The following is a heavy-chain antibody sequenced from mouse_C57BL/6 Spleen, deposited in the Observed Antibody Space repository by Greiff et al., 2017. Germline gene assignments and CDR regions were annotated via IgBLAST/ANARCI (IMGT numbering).Heavy chain of an antibody. Sequence: QVQLQQPGAELVKPGASVKMSCKASGYTFTSYWITWVKQRPGQGLEWIGDIYPGSGSTNYNEKFKSKATLTVDTSSSTAYMQLSSLTSEDSAVYYWARRGDLLRHADYWGQGTTLTVSS. CDR2: IYPGSGST. CDR3: ARRGDLLRHADY. D-gene: IGHD1-1*01. CDR1: GYTFTSYW. J-gene: IGHJ2*01. V-gene: IGHV1-55*01.